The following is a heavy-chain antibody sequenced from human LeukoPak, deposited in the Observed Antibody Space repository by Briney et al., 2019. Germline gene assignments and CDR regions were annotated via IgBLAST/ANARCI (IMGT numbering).Heavy chain of an antibody. CDR3: ARGGKPLLRLWRN. V-gene: IGHV4-59*01. J-gene: IGHJ4*02. CDR2: IYYSGST. CDR1: GGSISSYY. D-gene: IGHD2-15*01. Sequence: SETLSLTCTVSGGSISSYYWSWIRQPAGKGLEWIGYIYYSGSTNYNPSLKSRVTISVDTSKNQFSLKLSSVTAADTAVYYCARGGKPLLRLWRNWGQGTLFTVSS.